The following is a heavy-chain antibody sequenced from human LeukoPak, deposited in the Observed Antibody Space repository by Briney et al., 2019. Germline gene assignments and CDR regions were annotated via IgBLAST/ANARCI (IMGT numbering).Heavy chain of an antibody. CDR2: INHSGST. V-gene: IGHV4-34*01. CDR3: ARWGRYYDYVWGGYRPRTIDY. Sequence: PSETLSLTCAVYGGSFSGYYWSWIRQPPGKGLEWIGEINHSGSTNYNPSLKSRVTISVDTSKNQFSLKLSSVTAADTAVYYCARWGRYYDYVWGGYRPRTIDYWGQGTLVTVSS. J-gene: IGHJ4*02. D-gene: IGHD3-16*02. CDR1: GGSFSGYY.